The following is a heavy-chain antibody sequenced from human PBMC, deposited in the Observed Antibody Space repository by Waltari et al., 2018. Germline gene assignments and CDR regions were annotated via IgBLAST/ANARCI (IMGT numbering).Heavy chain of an antibody. Sequence: EVQLVESGGDLIQPGGSLRVSCAASGFTVNNTYMIWVRQAPGKVLEWVSLIFSGGNTFYADSVRGRFTISRDSSKNTLYLQMNSLRTEDTAVYYCASSPKEGYWGQGTLVTVSS. J-gene: IGHJ4*02. CDR2: IFSGGNT. CDR1: GFTVNNTY. CDR3: ASSPKEGY. V-gene: IGHV3-53*01.